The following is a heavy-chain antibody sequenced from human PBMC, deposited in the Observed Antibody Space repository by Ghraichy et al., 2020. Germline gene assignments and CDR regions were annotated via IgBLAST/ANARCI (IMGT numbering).Heavy chain of an antibody. CDR1: GFTVSSNY. V-gene: IGHV3-53*01. D-gene: IGHD6-6*01. CDR3: AREPGIAARPYWYFDL. J-gene: IGHJ2*01. Sequence: GSLRLSCAASGFTVSSNYMSWVRQAPGKGLEWVSVIYSGGSTYYADSVKGRFTISRDNSKNTLYLQMNSLRAGDTAVYYCAREPGIAARPYWYFDLWGRGTLVTVSS. CDR2: IYSGGST.